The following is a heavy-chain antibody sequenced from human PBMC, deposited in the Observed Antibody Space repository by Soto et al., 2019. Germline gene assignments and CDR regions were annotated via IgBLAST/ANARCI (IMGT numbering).Heavy chain of an antibody. CDR2: ISSNGGST. CDR1: GFKFNSYA. D-gene: IGHD2-2*01. Sequence: EVQLLESGGALVQPGGSLRLSCSVSGFKFNSYAMSWVRQPPGKGLEWVSSISSNGGSTYYADSVKGRFTISRDNSRDTVYLQMESLGAEDTAMYYCVKAHLVGYEVYFDRDVWGKGTTVSVSS. V-gene: IGHV3-23*01. J-gene: IGHJ6*03. CDR3: VKAHLVGYEVYFDRDV.